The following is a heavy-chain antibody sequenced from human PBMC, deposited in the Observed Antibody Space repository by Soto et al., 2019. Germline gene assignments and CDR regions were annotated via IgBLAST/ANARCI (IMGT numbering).Heavy chain of an antibody. V-gene: IGHV3-23*01. Sequence: SLRLSFAASGFTFSSYVISWVRETPGKGLQWVSAIDGSGSATYYTESVKGRFTISRDNSRNTLYLQMTGLRAEDTAFYYCARYCGASSCYSGFDFWGRGTLVTVSS. D-gene: IGHD2-15*01. CDR2: IDGSGSAT. J-gene: IGHJ4*02. CDR1: GFTFSSYV. CDR3: ARYCGASSCYSGFDF.